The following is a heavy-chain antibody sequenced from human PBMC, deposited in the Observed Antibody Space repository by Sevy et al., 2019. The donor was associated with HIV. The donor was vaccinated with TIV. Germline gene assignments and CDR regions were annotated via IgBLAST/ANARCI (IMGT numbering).Heavy chain of an antibody. CDR1: GFTLSNYG. CDR3: ASLPNNYYDRGGYSGDDAFDI. CDR2: IWNDMTNK. D-gene: IGHD3-22*01. V-gene: IGHV3-33*01. J-gene: IGHJ3*02. Sequence: GGSLRLSCVASGFTLSNYGMHWVRQAPGKGLEWVATIWNDMTNKYYADSAKGRFTISRDNSKNTLSLPRNSLRAEDTAVYYCASLPNNYYDRGGYSGDDAFDIWGQGTMVTVSS.